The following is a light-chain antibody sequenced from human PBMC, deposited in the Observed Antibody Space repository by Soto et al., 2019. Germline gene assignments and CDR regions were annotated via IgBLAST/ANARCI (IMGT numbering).Light chain of an antibody. J-gene: IGKJ5*01. CDR2: GAS. Sequence: EIVLTQSPGTLSLSPWEIATLSCRASQSVRSNFLAWYQQKPGQAPRLLIYGASNRATGIPDRFSGSGSGTDFTLTITRLEAEDFAVYFCHQRYNWPRVTFGQGTRLEIK. CDR3: HQRYNWPRVT. V-gene: IGKV3D-20*02. CDR1: QSVRSNF.